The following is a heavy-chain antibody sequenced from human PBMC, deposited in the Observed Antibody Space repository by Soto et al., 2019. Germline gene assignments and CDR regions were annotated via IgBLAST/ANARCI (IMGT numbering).Heavy chain of an antibody. V-gene: IGHV1-3*01. CDR2: INAGNGNT. J-gene: IGHJ6*02. Sequence: ASVKVSRKASGYTFTIYPIHCVRQAPGQRLEWMGWINAGNGNTKYSQKFQGRVTITRDTSASTAYMELSSLRSEDTAVYYCARVGRALYGMDVWGQGTTVTVSS. D-gene: IGHD1-26*01. CDR1: GYTFTIYP. CDR3: ARVGRALYGMDV.